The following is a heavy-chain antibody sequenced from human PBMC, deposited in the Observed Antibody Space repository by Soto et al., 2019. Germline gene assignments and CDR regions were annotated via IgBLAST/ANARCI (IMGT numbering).Heavy chain of an antibody. V-gene: IGHV3-49*04. Sequence: HPGGSLRLSCTASGFTFGDYAMSWVRQAPGKGLEWVGFIRSKAYGGTTEYAASVKGRFTISRDDSKSIAYLQMNSLETEDTAVYYCTRVRSGSYYPYYYYGMDVWGQGTTVTVSS. J-gene: IGHJ6*02. CDR3: TRVRSGSYYPYYYYGMDV. D-gene: IGHD3-10*01. CDR2: IRSKAYGGTT. CDR1: GFTFGDYA.